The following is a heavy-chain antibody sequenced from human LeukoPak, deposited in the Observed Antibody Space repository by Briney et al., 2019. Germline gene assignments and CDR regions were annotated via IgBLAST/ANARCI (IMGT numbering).Heavy chain of an antibody. V-gene: IGHV3-33*01. Sequence: GGSLRLSCAASGFTFSNYGMHWVRQAPGKGLEWVAVIWYDGNNKYYADSVKGRFTISRDNAKNSLYLQMNSLRAEDTAVYYCARAKEDYYGSGTYSTYGWGQGTLVTVSS. CDR1: GFTFSNYG. J-gene: IGHJ4*02. CDR2: IWYDGNNK. D-gene: IGHD3-10*01. CDR3: ARAKEDYYGSGTYSTYG.